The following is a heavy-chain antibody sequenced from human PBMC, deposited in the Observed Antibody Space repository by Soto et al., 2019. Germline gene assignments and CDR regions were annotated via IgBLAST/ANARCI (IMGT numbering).Heavy chain of an antibody. CDR1: GGSISSGDYY. CDR3: ARERPDGARLDP. J-gene: IGHJ5*02. V-gene: IGHV4-30-4*01. D-gene: IGHD6-6*01. CDR2: IYYSGST. Sequence: SETLSLTCSVSGGSISSGDYYWSWIRQPPGKGLEWIGYIYYSGSTYYSPSLKSRVTISVDTSKNQFSLKLSSVTAADTAVYYCARERPDGARLDPWGQGTLVTVSS.